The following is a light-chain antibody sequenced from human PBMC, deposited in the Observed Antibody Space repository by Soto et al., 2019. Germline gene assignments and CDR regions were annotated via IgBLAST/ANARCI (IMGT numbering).Light chain of an antibody. CDR3: QQSYGTPLT. CDR2: AAS. CDR1: QSISSY. Sequence: DIQMTQSPSSLSASVGDRVTITCRASQSISSYLNWYQQKPGKAPKLLIYAASSLQSGVPSRFSGSGSGTDFTLTISSLQPEDFATYYCQQSYGTPLTFGQGTKVDI. J-gene: IGKJ1*01. V-gene: IGKV1-39*01.